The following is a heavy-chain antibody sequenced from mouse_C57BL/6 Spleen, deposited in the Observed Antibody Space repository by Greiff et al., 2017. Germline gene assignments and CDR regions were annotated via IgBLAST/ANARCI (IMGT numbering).Heavy chain of an antibody. J-gene: IGHJ2*01. D-gene: IGHD3-3*01. CDR2: IDPSDSET. CDR1: GYTFTSYW. CDR3: ARGGDEGGYFDY. V-gene: IGHV1-52*01. Sequence: QVQLQQPGAELVRPGSSVKLSCKASGYTFTSYWMHWVKQRPIQGLEWIGNIDPSDSETHYNQKFKDKATLTVDKSSSTAYMQLSSLTSEDSAVYSCARGGDEGGYFDYWGQGTTLTVSS.